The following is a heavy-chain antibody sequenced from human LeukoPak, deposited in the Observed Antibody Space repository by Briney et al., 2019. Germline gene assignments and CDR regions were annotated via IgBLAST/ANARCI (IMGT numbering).Heavy chain of an antibody. D-gene: IGHD2-21*01. Sequence: SETLSLTCTVSGGSISNYYWSWIRQSPGKGLEWIAHIYSSGRTSYNPSLKSRVTMSVDTSKNQFSLKLSSVTAADTAVYYCARKGVMGSARAFDIWGQGTMVTVSS. CDR2: IYSSGRT. V-gene: IGHV4-4*09. J-gene: IGHJ3*02. CDR1: GGSISNYY. CDR3: ARKGVMGSARAFDI.